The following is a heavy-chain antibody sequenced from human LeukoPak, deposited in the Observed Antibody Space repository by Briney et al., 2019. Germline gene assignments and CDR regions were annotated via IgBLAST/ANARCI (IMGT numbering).Heavy chain of an antibody. D-gene: IGHD6-19*01. CDR2: IYPGDSDT. Sequence: GESLKISCKGSGYSFNRYWIGWVRQMPGKGLQWMGIIYPGDSDTRFSPSFQGQVTISADKSISTAYLQWSSLKASDTAMYYCVRHGEVGGMFYLDYWGQGTLVTVSS. V-gene: IGHV5-51*01. CDR1: GYSFNRYW. J-gene: IGHJ4*02. CDR3: VRHGEVGGMFYLDY.